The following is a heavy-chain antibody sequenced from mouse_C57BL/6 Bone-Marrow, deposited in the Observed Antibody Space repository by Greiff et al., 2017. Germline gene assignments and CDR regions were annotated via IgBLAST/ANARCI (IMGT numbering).Heavy chain of an antibody. Sequence: QVQLKESGAELARPGASVKLSCKASGYTFTSYGISWVKQRTGQGLEWIGEIYPRSGNTYYNDKFKGKATLTTDKSSRQAYMELRSLTSEDSAVYFCARTTVVDYYAMDYWGQGTSVTVSS. D-gene: IGHD1-1*01. CDR2: IYPRSGNT. V-gene: IGHV1-81*01. CDR1: GYTFTSYG. J-gene: IGHJ4*01. CDR3: ARTTVVDYYAMDY.